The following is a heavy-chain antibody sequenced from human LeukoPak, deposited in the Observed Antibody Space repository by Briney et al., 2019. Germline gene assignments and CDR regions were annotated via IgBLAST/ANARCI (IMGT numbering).Heavy chain of an antibody. CDR1: GGSISSYY. CDR3: ARDRYYYDSSGYPSFDY. V-gene: IGHV4-4*07. CDR2: IYTSGST. D-gene: IGHD3-22*01. J-gene: IGHJ4*02. Sequence: SETPSLTCTVSGGSISSYYWSWIRQPAGKGLEWIGRIYTSGSTNYNPSLKSRVTMSVDTSKNQFSLKLSSVTAADTAVYYCARDRYYYDSSGYPSFDYWGQGTLVTVSS.